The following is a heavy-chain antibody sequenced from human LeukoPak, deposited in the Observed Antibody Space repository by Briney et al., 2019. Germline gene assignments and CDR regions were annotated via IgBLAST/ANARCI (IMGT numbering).Heavy chain of an antibody. CDR3: ATVAPWAYYYYMDV. CDR2: FDPEDGET. CDR1: GYTLTELS. V-gene: IGHV1-24*01. D-gene: IGHD3-16*01. J-gene: IGHJ6*03. Sequence: ASVTVSCTFSGYTLTELSMHWVRQAPGKGLEWMGGFDPEDGETIYAQKFQGRVTMTEDTSTDTAYMELSSLRSEDTAVYYCATVAPWAYYYYMDVWGKGTTVTVSS.